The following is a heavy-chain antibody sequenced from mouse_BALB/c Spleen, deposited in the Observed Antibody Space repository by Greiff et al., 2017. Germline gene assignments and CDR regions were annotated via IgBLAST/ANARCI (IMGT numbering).Heavy chain of an antibody. V-gene: IGHV5-6-4*01. CDR3: TRDSSGYVLDY. D-gene: IGHD3-1*01. CDR2: ISSGGSYT. CDR1: GFTFSSYT. J-gene: IGHJ2*01. Sequence: EVQVVESGGGLVKPGGSLKLSCAASGFTFSSYTMSWVRQTPEKRLEWVATISSGGSYTYYPDSVKGRFTISRDNAKNTLYLQMSSLKSEDTAMYYCTRDSSGYVLDYWGQGTTLTVSS.